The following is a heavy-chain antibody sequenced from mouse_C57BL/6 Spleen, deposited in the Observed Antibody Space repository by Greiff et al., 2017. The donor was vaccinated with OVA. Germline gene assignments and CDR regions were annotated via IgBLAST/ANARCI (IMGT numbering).Heavy chain of an antibody. CDR1: EYEFPSHD. D-gene: IGHD1-1*01. Sequence: EVKLVESGGGLVQPGESLKLSCESYEYEFPSHDMSWVRQTPEKRLELVAAINSDGGSTYYPDTMERRFIISRDNTKKTLYLQMSSLRSEDTALYYCARRGYGSSYWYFDVWGTGTTVTVSS. J-gene: IGHJ1*03. V-gene: IGHV5-2*01. CDR2: INSDGGST. CDR3: ARRGYGSSYWYFDV.